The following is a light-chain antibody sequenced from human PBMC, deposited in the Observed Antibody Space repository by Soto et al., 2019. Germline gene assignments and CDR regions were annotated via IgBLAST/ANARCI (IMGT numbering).Light chain of an antibody. V-gene: IGKV1-33*01. CDR2: DAS. Sequence: IHLTHPPCSLSASVCVRATITCQASQNINNYLNWYQQKPGRATKLLIYDASNLEAGVPSRFRGSGSGTDFTFTISRLQPEDIATYYCQRYENLPTFGQGTRLEI. J-gene: IGKJ5*01. CDR1: QNINNY. CDR3: QRYENLPT.